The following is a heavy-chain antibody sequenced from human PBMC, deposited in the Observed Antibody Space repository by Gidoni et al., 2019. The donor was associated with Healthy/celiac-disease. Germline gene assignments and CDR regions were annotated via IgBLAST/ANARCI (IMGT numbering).Heavy chain of an antibody. V-gene: IGHV1-69*04. D-gene: IGHD2-15*01. CDR1: GGTFSSYA. CDR2: IIPILGIA. J-gene: IGHJ4*02. CDR3: ARVGCSGGSCYNFDY. Sequence: QVQLVQSGAEVKKPGSSVKVSCKASGGTFSSYAISWVRQAPGQGLEWMGRIIPILGIANYAQKFQGRVTITADKSTSTAYMELSSLRSEDTAVYYCARVGCSGGSCYNFDYWGQGTLVTVSS.